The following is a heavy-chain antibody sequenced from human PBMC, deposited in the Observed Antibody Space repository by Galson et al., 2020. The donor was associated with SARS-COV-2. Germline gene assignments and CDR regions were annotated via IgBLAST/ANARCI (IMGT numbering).Heavy chain of an antibody. V-gene: IGHV3-11*04. CDR1: GFTFSDSH. CDR2: ISSPNSDRNL. D-gene: IGHD3-10*01. Sequence: NSGGSLRLSCEASGFTFSDSHMGWIRQAPGKGLECISYISSPNSDRNLFHADSVKGRFTISRDNAKNSLYLQMDSLRPEDTAVYYCARDPRDGFGHFDYWGQGTLVTVSS. J-gene: IGHJ4*02. CDR3: ARDPRDGFGHFDY.